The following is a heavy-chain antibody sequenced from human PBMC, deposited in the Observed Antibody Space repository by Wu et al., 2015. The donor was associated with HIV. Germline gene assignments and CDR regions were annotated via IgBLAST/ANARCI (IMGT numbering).Heavy chain of an antibody. CDR1: GYTFTNYG. Sequence: QVQLVQSGAEVKKPGASVKVSCKASGYTFTNYGISWVRQAPGQGLQWMGWISPYNGNRDFAQELQGRVTMTTDTSTGTAYMELRSLRSDDTAVYYCARASLKYSSGWYGVDYVGPGNPGSPSPQ. D-gene: IGHD6-19*01. CDR2: ISPYNGNR. CDR3: ARASLKYSSGWYGVDY. J-gene: IGHJ4*02. V-gene: IGHV1-18*01.